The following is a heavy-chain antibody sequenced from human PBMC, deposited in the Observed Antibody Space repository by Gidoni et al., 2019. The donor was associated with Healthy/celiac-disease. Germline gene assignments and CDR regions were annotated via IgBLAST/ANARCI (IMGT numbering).Heavy chain of an antibody. CDR3: ARVSSSWYGYYYYYMDV. J-gene: IGHJ6*03. CDR1: GGPISSGGYS. CDR2: IYHSGST. V-gene: IGHV4-30-2*01. D-gene: IGHD6-13*01. Sequence: QLQLQESGPGLVMPSQTLSLPCAVSGGPISSGGYSWSWIRQPPGKGLEWIGYIYHSGSTYYNPSLKSRVTISVDRSKNQFSLKLSSVTAADTAVYYCARVSSSWYGYYYYYMDVWGKGTTVTVSS.